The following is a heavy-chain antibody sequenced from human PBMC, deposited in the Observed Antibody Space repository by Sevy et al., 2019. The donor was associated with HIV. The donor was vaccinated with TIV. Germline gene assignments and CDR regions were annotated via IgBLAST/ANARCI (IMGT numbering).Heavy chain of an antibody. CDR2: MNTNTGNT. CDR1: GFNFASYD. J-gene: IGHJ6*02. V-gene: IGHV1-8*02. Sequence: ASVKVSCKASGFNFASYDIYWVRQATGQGLEWMGWMNTNTGNTGFAQKFQGRVTMTRNTSITTAYMELSNLRSEDTAVYYCARVSGWHLRYGIDVGGQGTTVTVSS. CDR3: ARVSGWHLRYGIDV. D-gene: IGHD6-19*01.